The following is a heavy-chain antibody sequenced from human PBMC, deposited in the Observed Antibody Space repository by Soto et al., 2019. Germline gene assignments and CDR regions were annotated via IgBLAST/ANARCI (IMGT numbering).Heavy chain of an antibody. V-gene: IGHV1-69*13. D-gene: IGHD6-6*01. J-gene: IGHJ4*02. Sequence: SVKVSCKASGGTFISYAISWVRQAPGQGLEWMGGIIPIFGTANYAQKFQGRVTITADESTSTAYMELSSLRSEDTAVYYCATGKEYSSSSGFDYWGQGTLVTVSS. CDR3: ATGKEYSSSSGFDY. CDR1: GGTFISYA. CDR2: IIPIFGTA.